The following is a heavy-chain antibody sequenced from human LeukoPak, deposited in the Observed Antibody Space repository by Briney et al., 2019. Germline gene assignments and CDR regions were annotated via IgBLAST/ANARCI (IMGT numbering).Heavy chain of an antibody. CDR2: INHSGST. CDR1: GGSFSGYY. V-gene: IGHV4-34*01. D-gene: IGHD1-1*01. Sequence: PSETLSLTCAVYGGSFSGYYWSWIRQPPGKGLEWIGEINHSGSTNYNPSLKSRVTISVDTSKNQFSLKLSSVTAADTAVYYCARWHDIHNWGAFDIWGQGTMVTVSS. CDR3: ARWHDIHNWGAFDI. J-gene: IGHJ3*02.